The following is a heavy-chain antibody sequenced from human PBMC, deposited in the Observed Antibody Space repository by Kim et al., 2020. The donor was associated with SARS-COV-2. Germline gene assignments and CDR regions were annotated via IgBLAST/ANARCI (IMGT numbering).Heavy chain of an antibody. J-gene: IGHJ4*02. CDR3: ARDSFPYIFTGYYSD. Sequence: ADSVKRRFTISRDNAKNSLYLQMNSLRAEYTSVYYCARDSFPYIFTGYYSDWVQGTLVTVSS. V-gene: IGHV3-21*01. D-gene: IGHD3-9*01.